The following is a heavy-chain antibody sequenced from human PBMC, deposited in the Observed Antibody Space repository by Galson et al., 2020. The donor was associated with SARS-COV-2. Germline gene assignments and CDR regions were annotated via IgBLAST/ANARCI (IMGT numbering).Heavy chain of an antibody. CDR1: GFTFNNYY. CDR2: ISSSGSSV. D-gene: IGHD3-22*01. V-gene: IGHV3-11*01. J-gene: IGHJ4*02. CDR3: ARDSEPSSGYYYFNY. Sequence: GGSLRLSCAVSGFTFNNYYMSWIRQAPGKGLEWVSYISSSGSSVDYADSVKGRFTISRDNAKNSLYLQMNSLRAEDTAVYYCARDSEPSSGYYYFNYWGQGTLVTVSS.